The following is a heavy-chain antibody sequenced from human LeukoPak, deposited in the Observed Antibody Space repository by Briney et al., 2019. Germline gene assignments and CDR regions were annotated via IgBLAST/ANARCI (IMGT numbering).Heavy chain of an antibody. D-gene: IGHD2-2*01. CDR1: GFTFSSYA. V-gene: IGHV3-23*01. CDR2: VSGGGGRT. Sequence: GGSLRLSCAASGFTFSSYAMGWVRQAPGKGLEWVSTVSGGGGRTYYPDSVKGRFTISRDNSNNTLFLQMNSLRAEDTALYYCAKVSRSSSDAFDIWGQGTMVTVSS. CDR3: AKVSRSSSDAFDI. J-gene: IGHJ3*02.